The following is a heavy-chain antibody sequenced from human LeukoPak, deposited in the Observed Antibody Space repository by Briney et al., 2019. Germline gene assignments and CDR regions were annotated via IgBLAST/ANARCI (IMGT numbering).Heavy chain of an antibody. J-gene: IGHJ4*02. Sequence: SETLSLTCAVYGGSFSGYYWSWIRQPTGKGLEWIGEINHSGSTNYNPSLKSRVTISVDTSKNQFSLKLSSVTAADTAVYYCVSSTGSFDYWGQGTLVTVSS. CDR3: VSSTGSFDY. CDR1: GGSFSGYY. V-gene: IGHV4-34*01. CDR2: INHSGST. D-gene: IGHD4-17*01.